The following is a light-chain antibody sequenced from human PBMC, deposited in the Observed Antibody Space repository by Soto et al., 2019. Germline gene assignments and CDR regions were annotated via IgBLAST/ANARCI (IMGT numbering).Light chain of an antibody. V-gene: IGLV1-47*01. CDR3: AAWDDALNGRW. CDR2: RNK. Sequence: QSVLTQPLSSSGNPLQRDLISLSGSSFETGTNYVYWCQQLPGTAPKFLIYRNKQRPSGVPDRFSGSKSGTSASLAISGLLSEDEADYYRAAWDDALNGRWFGGGTQLTV. CDR1: SFETGTNY. J-gene: IGLJ3*02.